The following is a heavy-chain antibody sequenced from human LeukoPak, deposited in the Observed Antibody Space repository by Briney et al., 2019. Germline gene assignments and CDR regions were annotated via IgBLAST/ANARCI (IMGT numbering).Heavy chain of an antibody. CDR2: INQGGNGK. J-gene: IGHJ4*02. CDR1: GFTFRSYF. Sequence: GGSLRLSCAASGFTFRSYFMSWVRQAPGKGLEWVANINQGGNGKYYVDSVKGRFTISRDNAKNSLYLEMNSLRAEDTAIYYCATIQEWKFDYWGQGALVTASS. V-gene: IGHV3-7*01. D-gene: IGHD5-18*01. CDR3: ATIQEWKFDY.